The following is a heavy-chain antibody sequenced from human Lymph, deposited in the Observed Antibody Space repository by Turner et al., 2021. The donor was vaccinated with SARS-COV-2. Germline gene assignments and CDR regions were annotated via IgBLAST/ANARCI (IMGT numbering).Heavy chain of an antibody. D-gene: IGHD5-18*01. J-gene: IGHJ4*02. CDR1: GFTFSSYA. CDR3: AKEGDTAMVNFDY. V-gene: IGHV3-23*01. Sequence: EVQLLESGGGFVHPGGSLILSCAASGFTFSSYAMSWVRQAPGKGLEWVSAISGSGGSTYYADSVKGRFTISRDNSKNTLYLQMNSLRAEDTAVYYCAKEGDTAMVNFDYWGQGTLVTVSS. CDR2: ISGSGGST.